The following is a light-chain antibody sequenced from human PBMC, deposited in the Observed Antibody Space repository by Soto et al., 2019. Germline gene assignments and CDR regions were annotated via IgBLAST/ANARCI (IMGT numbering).Light chain of an antibody. CDR1: HSVRTT. CDR3: QQYADWPTT. CDR2: GAS. Sequence: EIVLTQSPATLSLSPGERATLSCWASHSVRTTVAWYQQRPGQTPRLLIYGASTRATGVPARFSGGGSGTDFTLTVTSLQSEDFGIYFCQQYADWPTTFGQGTKVDIK. V-gene: IGKV3-15*01. J-gene: IGKJ1*01.